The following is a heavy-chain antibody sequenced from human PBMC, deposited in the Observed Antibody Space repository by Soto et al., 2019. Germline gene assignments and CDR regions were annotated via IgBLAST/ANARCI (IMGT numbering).Heavy chain of an antibody. J-gene: IGHJ4*02. D-gene: IGHD3-22*01. V-gene: IGHV4-39*01. Sequence: SSYYWGWIRQPPGKGLEWIGSIYYSGSTYYNPSLKSRVTISVDTSKNQFSLKLSSVTAADTAVYYCARRRTESYYDSSGYYFDYWGQGTLVTVS. CDR3: ARRRTESYYDSSGYYFDY. CDR2: IYYSGST. CDR1: SSYY.